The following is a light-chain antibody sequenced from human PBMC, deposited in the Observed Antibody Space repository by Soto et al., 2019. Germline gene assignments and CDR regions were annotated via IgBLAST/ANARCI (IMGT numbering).Light chain of an antibody. J-gene: IGLJ2*01. CDR3: QSFDTSLSGFVV. CDR2: DNN. V-gene: IGLV1-40*01. CDR1: SSNIGAGYD. Sequence: QSVLTQPPSMSGAPGQRVTISCTGSSSNIGAGYDVHWYQQHPGTAPKLLIFDNNNRPSGVPDRFSGSKSGTSASLAITGLQAEDEADYYCQSFDTSLSGFVVFGGGTKVTVL.